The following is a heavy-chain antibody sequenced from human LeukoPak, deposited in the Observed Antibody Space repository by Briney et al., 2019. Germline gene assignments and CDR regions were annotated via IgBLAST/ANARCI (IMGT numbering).Heavy chain of an antibody. D-gene: IGHD6-13*01. CDR3: ALDSSGWSDDSFDI. Sequence: SETLSLTCTVSGASISFYYWSWIRQLPGKGLEWIGYIYYSGSTKYNPSLKSRVTMSIDTSKNQFSLNLKSVTAADTAVYYCALDSSGWSDDSFDIWGHGTMVTVSS. V-gene: IGHV4-59*01. CDR2: IYYSGST. J-gene: IGHJ3*02. CDR1: GASISFYY.